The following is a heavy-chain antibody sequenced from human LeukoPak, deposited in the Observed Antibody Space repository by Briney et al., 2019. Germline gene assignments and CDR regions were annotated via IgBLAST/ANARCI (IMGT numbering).Heavy chain of an antibody. CDR1: GYRFNAYW. CDR3: ARGYYLDY. Sequence: NPGESLKISCKGSGYRFNAYWIAWVRQMPGKGLEWMGIIYPDDSDTRYSPSFQGQVTISADKSVRTAYLQWSSLKASDTAMYYCARGYYLDYWGQGTLVTVSS. CDR2: IYPDDSDT. J-gene: IGHJ4*02. V-gene: IGHV5-51*01.